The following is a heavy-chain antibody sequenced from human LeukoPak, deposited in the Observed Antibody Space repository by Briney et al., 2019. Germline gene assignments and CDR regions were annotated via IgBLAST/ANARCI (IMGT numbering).Heavy chain of an antibody. D-gene: IGHD2-15*01. CDR1: GYTFTGYY. V-gene: IGHV1-2*02. Sequence: GASVKVSCKASGYTFTGYYMHWVRQAPGQGLEWMGWINPNSGGTNYAQKFQGRVTMTRDTSISTAYMELSRLRSDDTAVYYCARAVKKYCSGGSCYHLDFDYWGQGTLVTVSS. J-gene: IGHJ4*02. CDR2: INPNSGGT. CDR3: ARAVKKYCSGGSCYHLDFDY.